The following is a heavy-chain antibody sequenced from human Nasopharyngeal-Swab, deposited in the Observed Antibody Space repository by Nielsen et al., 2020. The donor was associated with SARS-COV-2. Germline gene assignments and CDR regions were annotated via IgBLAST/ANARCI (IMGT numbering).Heavy chain of an antibody. CDR2: INNIGST. CDR1: GGSFTTYS. Sequence: SETLSLTCAVYGGSFTTYSWIWIRQPPGKGLEWIGKINNIGSTNYNTYNPSLNSRVTISLATSKNQFSLTLSSVTAADTAIYFCARGRYYGDYDYWGQGALVTVSS. J-gene: IGHJ4*02. D-gene: IGHD4-17*01. V-gene: IGHV4-34*01. CDR3: ARGRYYGDYDY.